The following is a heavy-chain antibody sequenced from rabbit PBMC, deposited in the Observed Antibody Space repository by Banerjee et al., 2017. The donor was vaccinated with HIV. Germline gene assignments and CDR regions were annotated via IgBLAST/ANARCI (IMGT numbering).Heavy chain of an antibody. CDR2: IDPVFGST. V-gene: IGHV1S45*01. CDR1: GFSFSYKYV. CDR3: ARGYGGGYSGYVDHFNL. D-gene: IGHD7-1*01. Sequence: QEQLEESGGDLVKPEGSLTLTCTASGFSFSYKYVMCWVRQAPGKGLEWIGYIDPVFGSTYYASWVNGRFTISKTSSTTVTLQMTSLTAADTATYFCARGYGGGYSGYVDHFNLWGPGTLVTVS. J-gene: IGHJ4*01.